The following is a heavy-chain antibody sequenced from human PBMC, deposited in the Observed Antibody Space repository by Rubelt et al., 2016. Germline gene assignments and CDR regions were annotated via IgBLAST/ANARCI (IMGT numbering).Heavy chain of an antibody. CDR3: ARYRQLED. V-gene: IGHV3-7*01. D-gene: IGHD1-1*01. CDR2: IRQDGNEK. Sequence: GGGLVQPGGSLRHSCAASGFTFGTYWMTWVRQPPGKGLEWVTNIRQDGNEKHYVDSVKGRFTISRDNAQNSLHLQMDSLRTEDTAVYYCARYRQLEDWGQGTLVTVSS. J-gene: IGHJ1*01. CDR1: GFTFGTYW.